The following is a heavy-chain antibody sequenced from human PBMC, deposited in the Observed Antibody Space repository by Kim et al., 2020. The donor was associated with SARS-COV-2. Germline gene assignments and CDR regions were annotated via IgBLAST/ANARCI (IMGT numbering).Heavy chain of an antibody. Sequence: SETLSLTCAVYGGSFSGYYWSWIRQPPGKGLEWIGEINHSGSTNYNPSLKSRVTISVDTSKNQFSLKLSSVTAADTAVYYCARGAILGYCSGGSCYSGGFDYYYGMDVWGQGTTVTVSS. D-gene: IGHD2-15*01. V-gene: IGHV4-34*01. CDR1: GGSFSGYY. CDR2: INHSGST. CDR3: ARGAILGYCSGGSCYSGGFDYYYGMDV. J-gene: IGHJ6*02.